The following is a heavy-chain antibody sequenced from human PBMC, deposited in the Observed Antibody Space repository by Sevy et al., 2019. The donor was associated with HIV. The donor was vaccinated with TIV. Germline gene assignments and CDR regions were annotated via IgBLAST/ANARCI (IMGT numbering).Heavy chain of an antibody. V-gene: IGHV4-59*01. D-gene: IGHD3-22*01. CDR1: GGSISSYY. J-gene: IGHJ4*02. Sequence: SETLSLTCTVSGGSISSYYWSWIRQPPGKGLEGIGYIYYSGSTNYNPSLKSRVTISVDTSKNQFSLKLSSVTAADTAVYYCARQTYYYDSSGYLYYFDYWGQGTLVTVSS. CDR2: IYYSGST. CDR3: ARQTYYYDSSGYLYYFDY.